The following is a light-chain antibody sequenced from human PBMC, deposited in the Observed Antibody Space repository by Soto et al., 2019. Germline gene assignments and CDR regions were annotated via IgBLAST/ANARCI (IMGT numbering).Light chain of an antibody. CDR1: NSDVGKYDF. Sequence: QSALTQPASVSGTPGQSITISCTGTNSDVGKYDFVSWYQHYPDKAPKFIIYEVNKRPSGVSHRFSGSKSGSTASLTISGLQAEDEAHYYCCSYTSSETVVFGGETKLTVL. V-gene: IGLV2-23*02. CDR2: EVN. CDR3: CSYTSSETVV. J-gene: IGLJ3*02.